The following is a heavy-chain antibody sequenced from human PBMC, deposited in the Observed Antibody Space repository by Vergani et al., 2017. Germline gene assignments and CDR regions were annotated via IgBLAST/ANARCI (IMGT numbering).Heavy chain of an antibody. Sequence: EVLLVESGGGLVQPGESLRLSCTASGFTFSDFWMTWVRQVPGKGLEWVANIMPDGSATMYADSLRGRFSISRDNAKNSLYLQMDSLRAEDTAVYYCAREYSSTSGRAFDCWGQGTKVTVSS. CDR1: GFTFSDFW. J-gene: IGHJ3*01. D-gene: IGHD2-2*01. CDR3: AREYSSTSGRAFDC. CDR2: IMPDGSAT. V-gene: IGHV3-7*01.